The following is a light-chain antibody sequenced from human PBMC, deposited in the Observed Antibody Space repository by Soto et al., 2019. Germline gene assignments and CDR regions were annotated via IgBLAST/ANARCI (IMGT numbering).Light chain of an antibody. J-gene: IGKJ1*01. Sequence: DIQMTQSPSSLSASVGDRVTITCRASQSISSYLNWYQQKPGKAPKLLIYKASGLESGVPSRFSGSGSGTEFTLTISSLQTDDFSTYYRQQYHSYWTFGQGTKVDI. CDR1: QSISSY. CDR2: KAS. V-gene: IGKV1-5*03. CDR3: QQYHSYWT.